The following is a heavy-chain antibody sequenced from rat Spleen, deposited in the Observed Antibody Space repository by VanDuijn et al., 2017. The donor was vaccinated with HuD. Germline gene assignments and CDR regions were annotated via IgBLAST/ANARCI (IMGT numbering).Heavy chain of an antibody. V-gene: IGHV2S8*01. D-gene: IGHD4-3*01. CDR3: AENSGWS. J-gene: IGHJ2*01. CDR1: GFSLTSYS. CDR2: ISSGGST. Sequence: QVQLKESGPGLVQPSETLSLTCTVSGFSLTSYSVSWVRQPPGKGLEWIAAISSGGSTYYNSALKSRLSISRDTSKSQVFLKMNSLQTEDTAMYFCAENSGWSWGQGVMVTVSS.